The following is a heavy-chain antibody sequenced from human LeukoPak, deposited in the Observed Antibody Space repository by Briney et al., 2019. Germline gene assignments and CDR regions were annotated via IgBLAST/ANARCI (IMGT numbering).Heavy chain of an antibody. CDR2: ISSSSTI. J-gene: IGHJ4*02. Sequence: GGSLRLSCAASGFTFSSYSMNWVRQAPGKGLEWVSYISSSSTIYYADSVKGRFTISRDNAKNSLYLQMNSLGAEDTAVYYCARDPWAAYWGQGTLVTVSS. CDR1: GFTFSSYS. CDR3: ARDPWAAY. D-gene: IGHD6-13*01. V-gene: IGHV3-48*01.